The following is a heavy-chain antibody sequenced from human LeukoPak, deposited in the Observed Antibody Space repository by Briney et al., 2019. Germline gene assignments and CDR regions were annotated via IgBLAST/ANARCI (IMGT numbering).Heavy chain of an antibody. D-gene: IGHD3-22*01. CDR1: GGSTNSSY. Sequence: SETLPLTCTVSGGSTNSSYWSWIRQPPGKGLQWIGYVHYTGNTNYNPSLKSRVTISVDTSKNQFSLKLSSVTAADTAVHYCATERVNNSGYTFWFDPWGQGTLVTVSS. V-gene: IGHV4-59*01. CDR3: ATERVNNSGYTFWFDP. CDR2: VHYTGNT. J-gene: IGHJ5*02.